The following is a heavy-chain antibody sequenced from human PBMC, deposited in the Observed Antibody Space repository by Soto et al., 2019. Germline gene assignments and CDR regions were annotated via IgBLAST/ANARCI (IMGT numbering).Heavy chain of an antibody. Sequence: ALKISCKGSGFSFPTTWIGWVRQMPGQGLEHMGLIYPGDSDAIYSPSFQGHVTISVDKSINTAYLQWSSLKASDTAMYYCASQIVVMLGSGFDIWGQGTMVTVSS. CDR1: GFSFPTTW. D-gene: IGHD2-21*01. V-gene: IGHV5-51*01. J-gene: IGHJ3*02. CDR3: ASQIVVMLGSGFDI. CDR2: IYPGDSDA.